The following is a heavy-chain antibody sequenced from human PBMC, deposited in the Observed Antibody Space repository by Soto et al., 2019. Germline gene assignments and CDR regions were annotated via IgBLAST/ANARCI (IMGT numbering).Heavy chain of an antibody. D-gene: IGHD3-3*01. V-gene: IGHV4-39*01. CDR1: GGSISSSSYY. Sequence: SETLSLTCTVSGGSISSSSYYWGWIRQPPGKGLEWIGSIYYSGSTYYNPSLKSRVTISVHTSKNQFSLILSAVTAADTAVYYCARLYYDCLSGYSLVYYYYYMDVWGKGTTVTVSS. CDR3: ARLYYDCLSGYSLVYYYYYMDV. J-gene: IGHJ6*03. CDR2: IYYSGST.